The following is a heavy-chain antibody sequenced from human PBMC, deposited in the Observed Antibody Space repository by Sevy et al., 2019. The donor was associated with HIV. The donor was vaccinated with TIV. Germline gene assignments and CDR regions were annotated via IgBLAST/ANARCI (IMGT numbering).Heavy chain of an antibody. Sequence: GGSLRLSCAASGFTFSNSAMNWVRQAPGKGLEWVSVISGSTGRTFYADSVKGRFTISRDNSNNMLYLQMNSLRAEETAVYHCAKGKDHSDYVRGVFDMWGQGTVVTVSS. D-gene: IGHD3-16*01. CDR3: AKGKDHSDYVRGVFDM. CDR1: GFTFSNSA. V-gene: IGHV3-23*01. CDR2: ISGSTGRT. J-gene: IGHJ3*02.